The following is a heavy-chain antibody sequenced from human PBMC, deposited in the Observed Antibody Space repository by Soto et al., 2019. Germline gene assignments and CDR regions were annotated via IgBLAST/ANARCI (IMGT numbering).Heavy chain of an antibody. CDR2: ISGGGDNT. V-gene: IGHV3-23*01. CDR1: GFTFSSYA. Sequence: PGGSLRLSCAASGFTFSSYAMSWVRQAPGKGLEWVSSISGGGDNTYYGDSVKGRFTVSRDNSKNILYVHMSSLTAEDTAVYYCAKAPDYDLYNGRPPTFDSWGQGTLVTVSS. D-gene: IGHD3-3*01. CDR3: AKAPDYDLYNGRPPTFDS. J-gene: IGHJ4*02.